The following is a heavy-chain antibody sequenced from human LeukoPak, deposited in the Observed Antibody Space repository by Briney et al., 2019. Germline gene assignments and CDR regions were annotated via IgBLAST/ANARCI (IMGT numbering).Heavy chain of an antibody. CDR3: ARRHCSGGSCYPHYLDY. CDR2: IYYSGNT. D-gene: IGHD2-15*01. J-gene: IGHJ4*02. V-gene: IGHV4-39*01. CDR1: GGSISGSNYY. Sequence: SETLSLTCTVSGGSISGSNYYWGWIRQPPGKGLEWIGSIYYSGNTYYNPSLKSRVTISVDTSKNQFSLKLSSVTAADTAVYYCARRHCSGGSCYPHYLDYWGQGILVTVSS.